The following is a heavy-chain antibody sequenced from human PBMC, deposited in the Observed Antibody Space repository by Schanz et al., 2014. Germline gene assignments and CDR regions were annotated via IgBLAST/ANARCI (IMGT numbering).Heavy chain of an antibody. Sequence: EVKLVESGGGLVQPGGSLRLSCAASGSTFSAYWMHWVRQVPGKGLVWIARINTDETTTKYADSVRGRFTISRDNSKNMVYLQMNSLRAEDTAVYYCARETGYCSSTRCYPGWFDPWGQGTLVTVSS. CDR1: GSTFSAYW. D-gene: IGHD2-2*03. CDR2: INTDETTT. J-gene: IGHJ5*02. V-gene: IGHV3-74*01. CDR3: ARETGYCSSTRCYPGWFDP.